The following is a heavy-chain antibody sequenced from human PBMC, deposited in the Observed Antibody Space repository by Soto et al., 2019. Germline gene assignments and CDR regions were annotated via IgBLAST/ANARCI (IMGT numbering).Heavy chain of an antibody. V-gene: IGHV4-59*01. CDR2: IYYSGST. CDR3: ARGILGYCSGGSCYRPDYFDY. J-gene: IGHJ4*02. CDR1: GGSISSYH. Sequence: TSETLSLTCTVSGGSISSYHWSWIRQPPGKGLEWIGYIYYSGSTNYNPSLKSRVTISVDTSKNQFSLKLSSVTAADTAVYYCARGILGYCSGGSCYRPDYFDYWGQGTLVTVS. D-gene: IGHD2-15*01.